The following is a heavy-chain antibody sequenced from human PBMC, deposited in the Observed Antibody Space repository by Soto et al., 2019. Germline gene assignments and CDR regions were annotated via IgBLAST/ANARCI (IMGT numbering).Heavy chain of an antibody. J-gene: IGHJ4*02. V-gene: IGHV3-13*05. Sequence: GGSLRLSCAASGFTFSSSDMHWVCQATGKGLEWVSGIASAGDPHYAGSVKGRFTISRENAKNSLYLQMNSLRAGDTAVYYCARWNWQQLAFDYCGQGTLVPVYS. CDR2: IASAGDP. CDR1: GFTFSSSD. CDR3: ARWNWQQLAFDY. D-gene: IGHD6-13*01.